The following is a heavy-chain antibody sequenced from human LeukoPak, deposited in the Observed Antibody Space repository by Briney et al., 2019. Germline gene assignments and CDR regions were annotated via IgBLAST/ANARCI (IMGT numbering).Heavy chain of an antibody. CDR3: ARRGGGGYYYGSGSYLFGY. J-gene: IGHJ4*02. CDR2: IYPGDSDT. V-gene: IGHV5-51*01. Sequence: GGSLKISFKGSGYRFTSYWIGWVRPMPGKGLEWMGIIYPGDSDTRYSPSFQGQVTISADKSISTAYLQWSSLKASDTAMYYCARRGGGGYYYGSGSYLFGYWGQGTLVTVSS. D-gene: IGHD3-10*01. CDR1: GYRFTSYW.